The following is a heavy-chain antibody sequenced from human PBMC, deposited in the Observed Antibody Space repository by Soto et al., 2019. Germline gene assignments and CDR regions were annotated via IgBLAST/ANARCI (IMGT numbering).Heavy chain of an antibody. J-gene: IGHJ6*02. CDR2: ISYDGSNK. V-gene: IGHV3-30*03. CDR1: GFTFSSYG. Sequence: GGSLRLSCAASGFTFSSYGMHWVRQAPGKGLEWVAVISYDGSNKYYADSVKGRFTISRDNSKNTLYLQMNSLRAEDTAVYYCARGWEAAADHYGMDVWGQGTTVTVSS. D-gene: IGHD6-13*01. CDR3: ARGWEAAADHYGMDV.